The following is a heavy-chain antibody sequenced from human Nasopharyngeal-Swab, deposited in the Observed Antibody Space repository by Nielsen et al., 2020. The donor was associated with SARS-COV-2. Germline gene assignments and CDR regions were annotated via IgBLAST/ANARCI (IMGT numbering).Heavy chain of an antibody. Sequence: GGSLRLSCAASGFTFSNYGMHWVRQAPGKGLEWVALMSEDGRNKYYAKSLEGRFTISRDNSKNTLFLQIHSLRAEDTAVYYCAKDDGSYQKFPPFDYWGQGALVTVSS. J-gene: IGHJ4*02. D-gene: IGHD1-26*01. CDR1: GFTFSNYG. CDR2: MSEDGRNK. V-gene: IGHV3-30*18. CDR3: AKDDGSYQKFPPFDY.